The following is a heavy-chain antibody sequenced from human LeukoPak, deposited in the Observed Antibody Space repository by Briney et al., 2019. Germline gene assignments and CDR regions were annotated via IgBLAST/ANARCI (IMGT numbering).Heavy chain of an antibody. V-gene: IGHV3-23*01. CDR1: GFTFSSYG. CDR2: ISGGRYTT. J-gene: IGHJ4*02. Sequence: GGSLRLSCAASGFTFSSYGMGWVRQAPGKGLEWVSAISGGRYTTYYADSVKGRFTISRDNSKNTLYLQMNSLGAEDTAVYYCAKRVADYGGNFDYWGQGALVTVSS. CDR3: AKRVADYGGNFDY. D-gene: IGHD4-23*01.